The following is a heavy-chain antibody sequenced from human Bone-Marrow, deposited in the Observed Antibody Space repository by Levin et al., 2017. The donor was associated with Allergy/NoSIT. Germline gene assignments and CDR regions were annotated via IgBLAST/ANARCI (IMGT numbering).Heavy chain of an antibody. CDR1: NGSISNNY. J-gene: IGHJ4*02. CDR2: IYYSGTT. Sequence: SETLSLTCTVSNGSISNNYWSWIRQPPGKGLEWIGYIYYSGTTNFNPSLQGRVTLSLDTSKRQFSLKVRSVTAADTAVYYCARSRWNDDGLNYWGQGIRVTVSS. CDR3: ARSRWNDDGLNY. V-gene: IGHV4-59*01. D-gene: IGHD1-1*01.